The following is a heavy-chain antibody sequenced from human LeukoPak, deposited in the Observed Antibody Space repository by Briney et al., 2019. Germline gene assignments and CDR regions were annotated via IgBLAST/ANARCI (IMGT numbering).Heavy chain of an antibody. D-gene: IGHD1-26*01. J-gene: IGHJ2*01. V-gene: IGHV3-66*01. Sequence: GGSLRLSCAASGFTFSSYRMNWVRQAPRKGLEWVSFIYSGGSTQYSDSVKGRFTISRDNSKNALYLQMNSLRAEDTAVYYCVRWIASGSGIYWYFDVWGRGTLVTVSS. CDR1: GFTFSSYR. CDR2: IYSGGST. CDR3: VRWIASGSGIYWYFDV.